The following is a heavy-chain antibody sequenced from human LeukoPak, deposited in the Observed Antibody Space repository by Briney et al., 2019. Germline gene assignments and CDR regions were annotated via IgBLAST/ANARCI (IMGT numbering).Heavy chain of an antibody. D-gene: IGHD3-22*01. Sequence: SVKVSCKASGGTFSSYAISWVRQAPGQGLEWMGRIIPIFGIANYAQKFQGRVTITADKSTSTAYMELSSLRSEDTAVYYCARSTAITMIVVDPWGQGTLVTVSS. CDR2: IIPIFGIA. CDR1: GGTFSSYA. CDR3: ARSTAITMIVVDP. J-gene: IGHJ5*02. V-gene: IGHV1-69*04.